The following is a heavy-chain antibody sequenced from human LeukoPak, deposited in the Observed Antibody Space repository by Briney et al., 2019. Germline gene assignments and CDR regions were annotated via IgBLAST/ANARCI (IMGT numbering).Heavy chain of an antibody. V-gene: IGHV3-15*04. J-gene: IGHJ4*02. Sequence: GGSLRLSCAASGLIFRNAWMTWVRQVPGKGLEWVGRIESKGHGGAIDYAAPVIGRFKISRDDSTDTVYLQMNSLKTEDTALYYCTTLSGLSEDYTDSWGQGVLVTVSS. CDR3: TTLSGLSEDYTDS. D-gene: IGHD5-12*01. CDR2: IESKGHGGAI. CDR1: GLIFRNAW.